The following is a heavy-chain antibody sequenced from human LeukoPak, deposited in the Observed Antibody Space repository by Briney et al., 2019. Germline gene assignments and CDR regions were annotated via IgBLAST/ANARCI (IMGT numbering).Heavy chain of an antibody. J-gene: IGHJ4*02. CDR1: GVYNSSYY. D-gene: IGHD2-2*01. Sequence: SETLSLTCTVTGVYNSSYYWIWIRQPPGKGLEGIGVIHYSGRENYNPSLKSRVTTSLDTSKNQISLKLSSVTAADTAVCYCARPQSMCSSSPLGYWGQGTLVTVSS. CDR3: ARPQSMCSSSPLGY. CDR2: IHYSGRE. V-gene: IGHV4-59*01.